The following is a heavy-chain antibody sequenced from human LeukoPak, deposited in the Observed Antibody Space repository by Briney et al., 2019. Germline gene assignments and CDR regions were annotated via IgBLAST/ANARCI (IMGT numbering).Heavy chain of an antibody. D-gene: IGHD3/OR15-3a*01. CDR1: GFTFTRYW. Sequence: GGSLRLSCVASGFTFTRYWMAWVRQTPGKGLEWVANIKQDGSAKDYVDSVKGRFTIFRDNSKDSPYLQMNSLRDEDTAVYYCAREGTGGFDYWGQGTLVTVSS. J-gene: IGHJ4*02. CDR2: IKQDGSAK. CDR3: AREGTGGFDY. V-gene: IGHV3-7*04.